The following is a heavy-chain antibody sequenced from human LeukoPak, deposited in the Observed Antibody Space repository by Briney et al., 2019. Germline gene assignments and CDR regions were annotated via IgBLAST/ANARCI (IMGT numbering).Heavy chain of an antibody. CDR3: ARAVQVTTGGLFDY. V-gene: IGHV1-69*06. J-gene: IGHJ4*02. CDR2: IIPIFSTA. CDR1: GGTFSNYA. D-gene: IGHD4-17*01. Sequence: ASVKVSCKASGGTFSNYAISWVRQAPGQGLEWMGGIIPIFSTANYAQKFQGRVTITADKSTSTAYMELSGLRSEDTAVYYCARAVQVTTGGLFDYWGQGTLVTVSS.